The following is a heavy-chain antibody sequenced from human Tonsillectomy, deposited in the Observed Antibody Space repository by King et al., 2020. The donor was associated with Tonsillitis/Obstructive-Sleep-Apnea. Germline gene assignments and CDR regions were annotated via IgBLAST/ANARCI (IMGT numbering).Heavy chain of an antibody. D-gene: IGHD3-10*01. V-gene: IGHV1-2*02. CDR1: GYTFTGYY. Sequence: QLVQSGAEVMKPGASVKVSCKASGYTFTGYYMHWVRQAPGQGLEWMGWIDPDSGGTKYARKFQGRVTMTRDTSISTAYMELSRLRSDDTAVYWCARGDQWFGERWGQGTLVIVPS. CDR3: ARGDQWFGER. CDR2: IDPDSGGT. J-gene: IGHJ4*02.